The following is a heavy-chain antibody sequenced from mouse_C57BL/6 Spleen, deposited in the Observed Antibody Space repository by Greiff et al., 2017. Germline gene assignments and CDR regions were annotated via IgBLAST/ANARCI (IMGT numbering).Heavy chain of an antibody. Sequence: QVHVNQSGAELMKPGASVKLSCKATGYTFTGYWIEWVKQRPGHGLEWIGEILPGSGSTNYNEKFKGKATFTADTSSNTAYMQLSSLTTEDSAIYYCASQFITTVVEDSYFDYWGQGTTLTVSS. CDR2: ILPGSGST. D-gene: IGHD1-1*01. CDR1: GYTFTGYW. J-gene: IGHJ2*01. V-gene: IGHV1-9*01. CDR3: ASQFITTVVEDSYFDY.